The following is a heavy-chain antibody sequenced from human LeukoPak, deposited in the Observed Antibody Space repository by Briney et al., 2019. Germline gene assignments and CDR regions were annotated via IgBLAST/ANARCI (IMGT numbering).Heavy chain of an antibody. CDR2: IGNTET. CDR3: AKDAIRGNGIYDAFDI. J-gene: IGHJ3*02. D-gene: IGHD3-10*01. CDR1: GFTFDTYA. Sequence: GGSLRLSCAASGFTFDTYAMSWVRQAPGKGLEWVSTIGNTETYYADSVKGRFTISRDNRQNTVYLQMTSLRAEDTAVYFCAKDAIRGNGIYDAFDIWGQGTRVTVSS. V-gene: IGHV3-23*01.